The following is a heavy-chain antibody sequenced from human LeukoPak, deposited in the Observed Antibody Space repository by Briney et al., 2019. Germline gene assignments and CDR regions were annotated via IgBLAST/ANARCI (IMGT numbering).Heavy chain of an antibody. V-gene: IGHV3-48*03. J-gene: IGHJ4*02. D-gene: IGHD6-13*01. CDR1: GFTFSSYE. CDR2: ISSSGSTI. CDR3: ARSSSLYLF. Sequence: PGGSLRHSCAASGFTFSSYEMNWVRQAPGKGLEWVSYISSSGSTIYYADSVKGRFTISRDNAKNSLYLQMNSLRAEDTAVYYCARSSSLYLFWGQGTLVTVSS.